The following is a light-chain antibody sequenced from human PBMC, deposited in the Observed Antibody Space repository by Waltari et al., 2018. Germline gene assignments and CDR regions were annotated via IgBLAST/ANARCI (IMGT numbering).Light chain of an antibody. V-gene: IGKV1-5*03. J-gene: IGKJ5*01. CDR1: QNINKW. CDR3: QQYGSSSH. Sequence: DIQMTQSPSTLSASVGDRVTITCRASQNINKWLARYQQKPGQAPKLLIYKSSNLQTGVPSRFSGSGSGTEFTLTINSLQPDDFATYYCQQYGSSSHFGQGTRLEIK. CDR2: KSS.